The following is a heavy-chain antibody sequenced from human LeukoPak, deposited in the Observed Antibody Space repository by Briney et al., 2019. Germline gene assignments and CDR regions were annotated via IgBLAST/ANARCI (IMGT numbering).Heavy chain of an antibody. D-gene: IGHD6-13*01. J-gene: IGHJ4*02. Sequence: GGSLRLSCAASGFTFSTYAMNWVRQAPGKGLEWVSSLSGRGDSTYYADSVKGRFTVSRDNSKNTLYLQMNSLKTEDTAVYYCTRTSSSWLHDYWGQGTLVTVSS. CDR2: LSGRGDST. CDR3: TRTSSSWLHDY. CDR1: GFTFSTYA. V-gene: IGHV3-23*01.